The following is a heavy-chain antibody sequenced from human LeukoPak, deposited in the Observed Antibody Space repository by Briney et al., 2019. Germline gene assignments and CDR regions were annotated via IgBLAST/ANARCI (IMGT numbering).Heavy chain of an antibody. Sequence: SETLSLTCTVSGASISNSYWSWIRQPPGKGLEWIGYIYYDGTTNYNPSLKSRVTISVDTSKNQFSLKLTSVTAADTAVYYCASSKGPTVMVVNCWGQGTLVTVSS. D-gene: IGHD5-18*01. CDR3: ASSKGPTVMVVNC. CDR1: GASISNSY. CDR2: IYYDGTT. V-gene: IGHV4-59*01. J-gene: IGHJ4*02.